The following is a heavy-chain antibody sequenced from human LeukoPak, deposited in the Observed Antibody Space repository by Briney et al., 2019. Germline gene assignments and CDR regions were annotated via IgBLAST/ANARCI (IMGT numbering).Heavy chain of an antibody. CDR3: ARSFTFDYMDV. V-gene: IGHV4-38-2*01. J-gene: IGHJ6*03. CDR1: GYSISSDYY. D-gene: IGHD2/OR15-2a*01. Sequence: SETLSLTCAVSGYSISSDYYWGWIRQPPGKGLEWIGSIYHSGSTYYNPSLKSRVTISVDMSKNQFSLKLSSVTAADTAVYYCARSFTFDYMDVWGKGTTVTVSS. CDR2: IYHSGST.